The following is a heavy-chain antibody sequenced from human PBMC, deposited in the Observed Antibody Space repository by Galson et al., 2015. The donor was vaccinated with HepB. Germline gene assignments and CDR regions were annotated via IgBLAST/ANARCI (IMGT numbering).Heavy chain of an antibody. CDR3: ARDYADYYDSSGYRFGAWVDAFDI. D-gene: IGHD3-22*01. CDR2: IIPIFGTA. CDR1: GGTFSSYA. J-gene: IGHJ3*02. Sequence: SVKVSCKASGGTFSSYAISWVRQAPGQGLEWMGGIIPIFGTANYAQKFQGRVTITADESTSTAYMELSSLRSEDTAVYYCARDYADYYDSSGYRFGAWVDAFDIWGQGTMDTVSS. V-gene: IGHV1-69*13.